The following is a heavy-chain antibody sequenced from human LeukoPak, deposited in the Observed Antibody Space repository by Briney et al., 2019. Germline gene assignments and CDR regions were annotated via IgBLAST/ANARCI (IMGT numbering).Heavy chain of an antibody. D-gene: IGHD6-13*01. CDR3: ARRGSLSSSWYRYFDY. CDR1: GGSISSSY. Sequence: SETLSLTCTVSGGSISSSYWSWIRQPPGKGLEWIGEINHSGSTNYNPSLKSRVTISVDTSKNQFSLKLSSVTAADTAVYYCARRGSLSSSWYRYFDYWGQGTLVTVSS. CDR2: INHSGST. V-gene: IGHV4-34*01. J-gene: IGHJ4*02.